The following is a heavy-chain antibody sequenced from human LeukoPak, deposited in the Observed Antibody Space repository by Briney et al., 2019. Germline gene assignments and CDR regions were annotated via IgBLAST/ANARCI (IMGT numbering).Heavy chain of an antibody. V-gene: IGHV3-48*04. D-gene: IGHD3-16*02. CDR3: ARDPPYDYVWGSYRRSFDY. CDR2: ISSSSSTI. Sequence: SGGSLRLSCAASGFTFSSYSMNWVRQAPGKGLEWVSYISSSSSTIYYADSVKGRFTISRDNAKNSLYLQMNSLRAEDTAVYYCARDPPYDYVWGSYRRSFDYWGQGTLVTVSS. J-gene: IGHJ4*02. CDR1: GFTFSSYS.